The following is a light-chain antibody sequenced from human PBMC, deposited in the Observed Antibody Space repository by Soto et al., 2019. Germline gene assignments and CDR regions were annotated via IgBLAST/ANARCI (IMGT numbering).Light chain of an antibody. J-gene: IGKJ2*01. CDR1: QRVSSAY. Sequence: EIVLTQSPGTLSLSPGERATLSCRASQRVSSAYLAWYQQKPGQAPRLLTHTASNRATGIPDRFSGSGSGTDFTLTISRLESEDFAVYYCQHYGDSPTFGQGTKLEIK. CDR3: QHYGDSPT. CDR2: TAS. V-gene: IGKV3-20*01.